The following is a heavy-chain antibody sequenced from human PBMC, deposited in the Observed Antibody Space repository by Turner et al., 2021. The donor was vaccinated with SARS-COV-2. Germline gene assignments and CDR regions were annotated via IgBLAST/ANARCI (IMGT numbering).Heavy chain of an antibody. J-gene: IGHJ6*02. V-gene: IGHV1-2*02. Sequence: QVQLVQSGAEVKKPGASVKVSCKASGYTFNDYYMHWVRQAPGQGLEWMGWINPHSGGTNYAQKFQGRVTMTRDTSITTAYMELSSLRSDDTAVYYCAREDIVLMMYSSDGMDVWGQGTTVTVSS. CDR3: AREDIVLMMYSSDGMDV. D-gene: IGHD2-8*01. CDR2: INPHSGGT. CDR1: GYTFNDYY.